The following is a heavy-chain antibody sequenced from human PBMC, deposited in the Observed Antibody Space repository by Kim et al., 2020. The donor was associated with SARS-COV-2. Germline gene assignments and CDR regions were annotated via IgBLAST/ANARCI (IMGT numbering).Heavy chain of an antibody. CDR3: ARPDYGDSTDY. CDR2: DT. D-gene: IGHD4-17*01. Sequence: DTRFCPSFQGQVTISADKSITTAYLQWSSLKASDTAMYYCARPDYGDSTDYWGQGTLVTVSS. J-gene: IGHJ4*02. V-gene: IGHV5-51*01.